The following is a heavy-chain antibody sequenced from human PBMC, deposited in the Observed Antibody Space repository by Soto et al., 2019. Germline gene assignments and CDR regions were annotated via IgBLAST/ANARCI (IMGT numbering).Heavy chain of an antibody. CDR2: VYNNGLT. CDR3: ASAAALPGEADRFDY. J-gene: IGHJ4*02. V-gene: IGHV4-4*02. Sequence: PSETLSLTCAVSGESIGSNVWWSWVRQPPGKGLEWIGEVYNNGLTDYNPSLRGRATMSADMSNNQFSLRVTSVTDADTAIYYCASAAALPGEADRFDYWGQGALVTVSS. D-gene: IGHD2-2*01. CDR1: GESIGSNVW.